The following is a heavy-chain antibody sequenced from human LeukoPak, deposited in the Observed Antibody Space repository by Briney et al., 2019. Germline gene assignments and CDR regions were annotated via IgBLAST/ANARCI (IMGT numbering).Heavy chain of an antibody. CDR1: GFTFSAYV. D-gene: IGHD1-1*01. J-gene: IGHJ4*02. CDR3: VKITSVTGGDC. Sequence: GGSLRLSCSASGFTFSAYVMYWVRQAPGKGLEYVSGISSNGGSSFYADSVKGRFTISGDNSKNTLYLQMSSLRAEDTAVYYCVKITSVTGGDCWGQGTRLTVSS. CDR2: ISSNGGSS. V-gene: IGHV3-64D*09.